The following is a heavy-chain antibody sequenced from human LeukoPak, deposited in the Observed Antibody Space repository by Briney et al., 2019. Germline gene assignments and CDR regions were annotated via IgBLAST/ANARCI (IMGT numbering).Heavy chain of an antibody. Sequence: SETLSLTCTVSGGSISGYYWSWIRQPPGKGLEWIGYIYYTGSTNNNPSLKSRVTISVDTSKNQFSLKLTSVTAADTAVYYCARDPTDNYYYFYAMDVWGQGTTVTVSS. V-gene: IGHV4-59*12. D-gene: IGHD1-14*01. J-gene: IGHJ6*02. CDR2: IYYTGST. CDR3: ARDPTDNYYYFYAMDV. CDR1: GGSISGYY.